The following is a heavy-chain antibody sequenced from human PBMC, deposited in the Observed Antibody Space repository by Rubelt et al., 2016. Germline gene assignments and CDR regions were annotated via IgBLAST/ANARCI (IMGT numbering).Heavy chain of an antibody. Sequence: QVQLQQWGAGLLKPSETLSLTCAVYGGSFSGYYWSWIRQPPGKGLEWIGEINHSGSTNYNPSLKSRVTISVDTSKNQFSLDLTPLTAADTAVYYCATDLGRGYIYGPLDSWGQGTLVTVSA. V-gene: IGHV4-34*01. J-gene: IGHJ4*02. D-gene: IGHD5-18*01. CDR2: INHSGST. CDR1: GGSFSGYY. CDR3: ATDLGRGYIYGPLDS.